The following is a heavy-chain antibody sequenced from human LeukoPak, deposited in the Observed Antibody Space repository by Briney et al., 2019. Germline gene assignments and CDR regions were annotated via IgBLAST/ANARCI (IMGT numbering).Heavy chain of an antibody. CDR3: ARLYYYGSGSYFYFDY. V-gene: IGHV2-5*02. CDR1: GFSRRTRGGG. Sequence: SGPTLLQPSPTLTLTCTFSGFSRRTRGGGVGWIRQPPGKALEWLSLNYWDHDKRYIPSLKTRITITKETTHNQVVLTMTNMDPVDTATYYCARLYYYGSGSYFYFDYWGQGTLVTVSS. D-gene: IGHD3-10*01. CDR2: NYWDHDK. J-gene: IGHJ4*02.